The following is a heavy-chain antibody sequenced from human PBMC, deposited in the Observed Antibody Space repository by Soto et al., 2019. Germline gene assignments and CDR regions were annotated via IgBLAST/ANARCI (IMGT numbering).Heavy chain of an antibody. V-gene: IGHV1-18*01. Sequence: QPQLMQSGAEVKKPGASVRVSCKASGYSFTSYGITWVRQTPGQGLEWMGWISVHNGHTDYPQKFQGRLPMTTDTSTSTAYMELTSLRSDDTAVYYCARGRGVSSWYETPHYFDSWGQGTLVTVSS. CDR1: GYSFTSYG. J-gene: IGHJ4*02. CDR3: ARGRGVSSWYETPHYFDS. D-gene: IGHD6-13*01. CDR2: ISVHNGHT.